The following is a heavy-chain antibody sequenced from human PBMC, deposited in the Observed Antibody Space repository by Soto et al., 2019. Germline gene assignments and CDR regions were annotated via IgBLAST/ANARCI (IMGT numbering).Heavy chain of an antibody. CDR2: IYYSGST. J-gene: IGHJ5*02. CDR3: AREVRSAASMWLDP. Sequence: SETLSLTCTVSGGSISSYYWSWIRQPPGKGLEWIGYIYYSGSTNYNPSLKSRVTISVDTSKNQFSLKLSSVTAADTAVYYCAREVRSAASMWLDPWGQGTLVTVSS. V-gene: IGHV4-59*01. CDR1: GGSISSYY. D-gene: IGHD6-13*01.